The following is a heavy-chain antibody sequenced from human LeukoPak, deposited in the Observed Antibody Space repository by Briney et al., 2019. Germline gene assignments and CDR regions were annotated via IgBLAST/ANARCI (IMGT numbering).Heavy chain of an antibody. V-gene: IGHV3-23*01. D-gene: IGHD3-10*01. CDR2: ICGSGVST. Sequence: GGSLRLSCAASGFTFSSYAMSRVRQAPGKGLEWVSAICGSGVSTYYADSVKGRFTISRDNSKNTLYLQMNSLRAEDTAVYYCATHSRVSYYGSGSYYYFDYWGQVTLVTVSS. J-gene: IGHJ4*02. CDR1: GFTFSSYA. CDR3: ATHSRVSYYGSGSYYYFDY.